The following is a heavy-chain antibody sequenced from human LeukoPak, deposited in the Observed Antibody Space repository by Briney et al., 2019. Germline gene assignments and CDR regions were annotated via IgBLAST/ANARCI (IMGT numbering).Heavy chain of an antibody. CDR2: ISVMSGTA. CDR1: GGTFSSYA. V-gene: IGHV1-69*05. D-gene: IGHD5-12*01. Sequence: SVKVSCKASGGTFSSYAIAWVRQAPGQGLEWMGRISVMSGTANYAQKFQDRVTITTDESTRTAYMEVSSLRSEDTAVYFCATELRGYSFGYDSWGQGTLVTVSS. J-gene: IGHJ5*01. CDR3: ATELRGYSFGYDS.